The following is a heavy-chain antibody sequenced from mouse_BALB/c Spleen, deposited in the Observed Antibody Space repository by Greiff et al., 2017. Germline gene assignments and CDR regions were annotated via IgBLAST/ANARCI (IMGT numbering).Heavy chain of an antibody. CDR2: IYPGNSDT. Sequence: VQLQQSGTVLARPGASVKMSCKASGYSFTSYWMHWVKQRPGQGLEWIGAIYPGNSDTSYNQKFKGKAKLTAVTSASTAYMELSSLTNEDSAVYYCTYYYYGSSYYFDYWGQGTTLTVSS. CDR1: GYSFTSYW. D-gene: IGHD1-1*01. CDR3: TYYYYGSSYYFDY. J-gene: IGHJ2*01. V-gene: IGHV1-5*01.